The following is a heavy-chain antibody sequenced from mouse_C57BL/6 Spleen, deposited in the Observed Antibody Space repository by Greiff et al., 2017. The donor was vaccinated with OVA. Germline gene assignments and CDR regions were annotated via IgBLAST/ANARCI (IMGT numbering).Heavy chain of an antibody. CDR1: GYTFTSYG. Sequence: VQLQQSGAELARPGASVKLSCKASGYTFTSYGISWVKQRTGQGLEWIGEIYPRSGNTYYNEKFKGKATLTADKSSSTAYMELRSLTSEDSAVYFCARAKIYYGNYVNYFDYWGQGTTLTVSS. CDR2: IYPRSGNT. J-gene: IGHJ2*01. V-gene: IGHV1-81*01. CDR3: ARAKIYYGNYVNYFDY. D-gene: IGHD2-1*01.